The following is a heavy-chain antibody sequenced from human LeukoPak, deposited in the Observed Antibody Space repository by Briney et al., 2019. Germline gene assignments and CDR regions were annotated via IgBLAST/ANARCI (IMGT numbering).Heavy chain of an antibody. CDR1: GGTFSSYA. CDR3: ARVRGIAVAGRGYFDY. Sequence: SVKVSCKASGGTFSSYAISWVRQAPGQGLEWMGGIIPIFGTANYAQKFQGRVTITADESTSTAYMELSSLRSEDTAVYYCARVRGIAVAGRGYFDYWGQGTLVTASS. J-gene: IGHJ4*02. V-gene: IGHV1-69*13. CDR2: IIPIFGTA. D-gene: IGHD6-19*01.